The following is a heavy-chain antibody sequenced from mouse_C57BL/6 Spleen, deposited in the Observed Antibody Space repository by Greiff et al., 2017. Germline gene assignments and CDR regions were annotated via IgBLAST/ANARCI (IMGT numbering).Heavy chain of an antibody. J-gene: IGHJ2*01. CDR3: AKGYYDGSSYLGYLDY. CDR1: GFTFSDYG. V-gene: IGHV5-17*01. D-gene: IGHD1-1*01. Sequence: EVKLVESGGGLVKPGGSLKLSCAASGFTFSDYGMHWVRQAPEKGLEWVAYISSGSSTIYYADTVKGRFTISRDNAKNTLFLQMTSLRSEDTAMYYCAKGYYDGSSYLGYLDYWGQGTTLTVSS. CDR2: ISSGSSTI.